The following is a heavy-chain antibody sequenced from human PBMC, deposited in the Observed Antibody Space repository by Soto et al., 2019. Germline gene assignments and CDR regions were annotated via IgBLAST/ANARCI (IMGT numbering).Heavy chain of an antibody. Sequence: QVQLVQSGPEVKKPGTSVKVSCKASGFTFTSSAMQWVRQARGQRLEWIGWIVVGSGNTNYAQKFQERVTITRDMSTSTAYMELSSLRSEDTAVYYCAADPSYYDFWSGYYNDRRDAFDIWGQGTMVTVSS. CDR3: AADPSYYDFWSGYYNDRRDAFDI. J-gene: IGHJ3*02. D-gene: IGHD3-3*01. CDR1: GFTFTSSA. CDR2: IVVGSGNT. V-gene: IGHV1-58*02.